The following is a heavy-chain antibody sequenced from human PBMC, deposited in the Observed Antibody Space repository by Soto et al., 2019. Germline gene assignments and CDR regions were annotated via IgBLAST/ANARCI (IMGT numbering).Heavy chain of an antibody. V-gene: IGHV1-69*06. Sequence: QVQLVQSGAEVKKPGSSVKVSCTASGGTFSSYAISWVRQAPGQGLEWMGGIIPIFGTANYAQKFQGRVTITADKSTSTAYMELSSLRSEDTAVYYCAREGRGYCSGGSCSHWFDPWGQGTLVTVSS. CDR3: AREGRGYCSGGSCSHWFDP. CDR1: GGTFSSYA. J-gene: IGHJ5*02. CDR2: IIPIFGTA. D-gene: IGHD2-15*01.